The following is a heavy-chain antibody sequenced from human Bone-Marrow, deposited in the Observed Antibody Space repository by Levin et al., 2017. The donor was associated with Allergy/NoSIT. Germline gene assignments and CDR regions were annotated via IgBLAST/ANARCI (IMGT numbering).Heavy chain of an antibody. J-gene: IGHJ5*02. Sequence: NHGESLKISCQGSGYDITSYWIAWVRQMPGKGLEWVGIIYPGDSDTRYNPSYEGQVTISADKSTNTAYLQWSSLKASDTAMYDSATRRSGNYNWFDPWGQGTLVTVSS. D-gene: IGHD6-19*01. CDR3: ATRRSGNYNWFDP. CDR1: GYDITSYW. CDR2: IYPGDSDT. V-gene: IGHV5-51*01.